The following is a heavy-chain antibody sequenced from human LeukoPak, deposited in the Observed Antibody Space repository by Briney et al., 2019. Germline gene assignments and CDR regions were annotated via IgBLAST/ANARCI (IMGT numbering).Heavy chain of an antibody. J-gene: IGHJ4*02. CDR3: ASDDYGSGSYDY. CDR1: GGSISSSSYY. D-gene: IGHD3-10*01. Sequence: PSETLSLTCTVSGGSISSSSYYWGWIRQPPGKGLEWIGSIYFSGSTYYNPSLKSRVTISVDTSKNQFSLKLSSVTAADTAVYYCASDDYGSGSYDYWGQGTLVTVSS. V-gene: IGHV4-39*01. CDR2: IYFSGST.